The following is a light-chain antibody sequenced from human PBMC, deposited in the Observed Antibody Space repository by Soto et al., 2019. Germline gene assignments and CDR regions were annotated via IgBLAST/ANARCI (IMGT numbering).Light chain of an antibody. CDR3: QSYDSSLRAVV. V-gene: IGLV1-40*01. Sequence: QSVLTQPPSVSGAPGQRVTISCTGSSSNIGAGYDVHWYQQLPGTAPKLLIYVNSNRPSGVPDRFSGSKSGTSASLAITGLQAEREADYYCQSYDSSLRAVVFGGGPKLTVL. CDR1: SSNIGAGYD. J-gene: IGLJ2*01. CDR2: VNS.